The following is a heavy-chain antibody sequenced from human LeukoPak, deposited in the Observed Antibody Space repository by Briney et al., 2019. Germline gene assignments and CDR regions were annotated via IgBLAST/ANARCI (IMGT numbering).Heavy chain of an antibody. D-gene: IGHD2-15*01. J-gene: IGHJ4*02. CDR2: INPHNGDT. Sequence: EASVKVSCKVSGYTLTELSMHWVRQAPGQGLEWMGWINPHNGDTNYAQKFQGRVTMTRDTSITTAYMELSRLKSDDTAVYYCATVRDIVVGGGPYYFDYWGQGTLVTVSS. CDR1: GYTLTELS. CDR3: ATVRDIVVGGGPYYFDY. V-gene: IGHV1-2*02.